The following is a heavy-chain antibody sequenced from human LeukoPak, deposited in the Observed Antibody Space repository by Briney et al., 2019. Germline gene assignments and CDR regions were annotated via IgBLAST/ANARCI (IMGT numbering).Heavy chain of an antibody. Sequence: GGSLRLYCAVSGFTFSNYWMSWVRQAPGKGLEWVANIKQDGSEKYYVDSVKGRFTISRDNAKNSLYLQMNSLRAEDTAVYYCARGLDFWNTWGQGTLVTVSS. J-gene: IGHJ4*02. CDR2: IKQDGSEK. CDR1: GFTFSNYW. D-gene: IGHD3/OR15-3a*01. CDR3: ARGLDFWNT. V-gene: IGHV3-7*01.